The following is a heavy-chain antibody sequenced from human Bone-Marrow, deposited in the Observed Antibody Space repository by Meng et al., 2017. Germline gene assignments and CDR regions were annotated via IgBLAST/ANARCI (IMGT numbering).Heavy chain of an antibody. CDR2: IWSDGTSK. J-gene: IGHJ6*02. CDR3: AKSYRYCSSTSCYSDKYYYYYGMDV. D-gene: IGHD2-2*01. V-gene: IGHV3-33*06. Sequence: GGSLRLSCAASGFSFSSHGMHWVRQAPGKGLEWVALIWSDGTSKYYGDSVKGRFTISRDNSKNTLDLQMNSLRAEDTAVYYCAKSYRYCSSTSCYSDKYYYYYGMDVWGQGTTVTVSS. CDR1: GFSFSSHG.